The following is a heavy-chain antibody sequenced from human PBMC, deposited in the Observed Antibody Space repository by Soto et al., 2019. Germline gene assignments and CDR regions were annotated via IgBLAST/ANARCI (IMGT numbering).Heavy chain of an antibody. J-gene: IGHJ4*02. CDR2: IYYSGST. CDR1: GGSISSYY. Sequence: SETLSLTCTVSGGSISSYYWSWIRQPPGKGLEWIGYIYYSGSTNYNPSLKSRVTISVDTSTSTVYMELSSLRSEDTAVYYCARGGRAYDILTGFPDYWGQGTLVTVSS. D-gene: IGHD3-9*01. V-gene: IGHV4-59*01. CDR3: ARGGRAYDILTGFPDY.